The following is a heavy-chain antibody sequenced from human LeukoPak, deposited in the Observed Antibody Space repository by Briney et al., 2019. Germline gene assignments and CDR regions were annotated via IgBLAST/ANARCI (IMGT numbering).Heavy chain of an antibody. D-gene: IGHD6-19*01. Sequence: GGSLRLSCAASGFTFSDYYMTWIRQAPGKGLEWVSYISSSSGYTNYADSVKGRFTISRDNARNSLYLQVNSLRADDTAVYYCARGRGSGWYADYWGQGTLATVSS. CDR2: ISSSSGYT. CDR1: GFTFSDYY. J-gene: IGHJ4*02. V-gene: IGHV3-11*06. CDR3: ARGRGSGWYADY.